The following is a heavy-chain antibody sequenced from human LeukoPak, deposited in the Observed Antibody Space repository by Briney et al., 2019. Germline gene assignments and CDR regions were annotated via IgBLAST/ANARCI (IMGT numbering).Heavy chain of an antibody. V-gene: IGHV3-7*01. Sequence: GGSLRLSCEASGFTFSDYWMQWVRQAPGKGLEWVANINYHGNENYLLDSVKGRFTISRDNAKNSLFLQMNSLRVEDTAVFYCTRGDPDYWGLGTLVTVSS. J-gene: IGHJ4*02. D-gene: IGHD2-21*02. CDR3: TRGDPDY. CDR1: GFTFSDYW. CDR2: INYHGNEN.